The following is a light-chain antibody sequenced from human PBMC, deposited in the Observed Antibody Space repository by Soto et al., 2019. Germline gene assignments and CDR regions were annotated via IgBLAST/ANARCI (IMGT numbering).Light chain of an antibody. CDR2: EAS. Sequence: EIVLTQSPAPLSLSPGARFTLSCRASQSVRSYVAWYQQKPGQTPRLLIYEASKRATGSPARFSGSGSGTDFSITISSLEPDDFAVYFCQQYSRWPWETFGPGTKVDIK. CDR1: QSVRSY. V-gene: IGKV3-11*01. CDR3: QQYSRWPWET. J-gene: IGKJ3*01.